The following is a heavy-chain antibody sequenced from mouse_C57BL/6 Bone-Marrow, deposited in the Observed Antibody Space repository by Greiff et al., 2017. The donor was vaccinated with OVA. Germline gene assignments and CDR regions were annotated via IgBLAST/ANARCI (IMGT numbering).Heavy chain of an antibody. CDR1: GYTFPSSW. J-gene: IGHJ3*01. V-gene: IGHV1-64*01. Sequence: QVQLQQPGAELVKPGASVKLSCKASGYTFPSSWMHWVKQRPGQGLEWIGMIHPNSGSTNYNEKFKSKATLTVDKSSSTAYMQLSSLTSEDSAVYYCAPYYGSKGGFAYWGQGTLVTVSA. CDR3: APYYGSKGGFAY. D-gene: IGHD1-1*01. CDR2: IHPNSGST.